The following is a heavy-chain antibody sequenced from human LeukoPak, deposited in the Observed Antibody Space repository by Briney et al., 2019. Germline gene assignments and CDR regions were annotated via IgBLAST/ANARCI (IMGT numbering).Heavy chain of an antibody. D-gene: IGHD5-24*01. CDR1: GFTFSSYA. CDR3: AKDRGEATILLDY. V-gene: IGHV3-23*01. Sequence: GGSLRLSCAASGFTFSSYAMSWVRQAPGKGLEWVSAISGSGGSTYYADSVKGRFTISRDNSKDTLYLQMNSLRAEDTAVYYCAKDRGEATILLDYWGQGTLVTVSS. J-gene: IGHJ4*02. CDR2: ISGSGGST.